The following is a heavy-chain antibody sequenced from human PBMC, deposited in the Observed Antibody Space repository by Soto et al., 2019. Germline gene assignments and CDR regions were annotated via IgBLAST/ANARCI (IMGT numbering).Heavy chain of an antibody. V-gene: IGHV3-53*01. Sequence: GGSLRLSCAASGFIVSSNYMSWVRQAPGKGLGWVSIIYSGGNTYYADSVKGRFIISRDNSKNTLYLQMNSLRAEDTAVYYCARDGLDYDILTGYSYYYGMDVWGQGTTVTVSS. CDR3: ARDGLDYDILTGYSYYYGMDV. CDR1: GFIVSSNY. D-gene: IGHD3-9*01. J-gene: IGHJ6*02. CDR2: IYSGGNT.